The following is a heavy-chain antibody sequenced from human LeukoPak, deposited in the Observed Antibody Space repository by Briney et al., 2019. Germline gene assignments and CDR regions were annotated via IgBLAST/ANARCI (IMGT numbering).Heavy chain of an antibody. CDR1: GFTISSNY. CDR2: IYSGGST. Sequence: GGSLRLSCAASGFTISSNYMSWVRQAPGKGLEWVSVIYSGGSTYYADSVKGRFTISRDNSKNTLYLQMNSLRAEDTAVYYCARDGRSRYSSSSRGLVYWGQGTLVTVSS. D-gene: IGHD6-6*01. J-gene: IGHJ4*02. V-gene: IGHV3-66*02. CDR3: ARDGRSRYSSSSRGLVY.